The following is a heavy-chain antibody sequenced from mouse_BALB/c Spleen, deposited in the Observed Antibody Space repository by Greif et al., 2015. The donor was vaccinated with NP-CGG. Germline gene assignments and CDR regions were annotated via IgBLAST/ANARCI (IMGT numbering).Heavy chain of an antibody. J-gene: IGHJ3*01. CDR1: GYTFTSYW. CDR3: ARGPARATFAY. Sequence: VQLQESGAELARPGASVKLSCKASGYTFTSYWMQWVKQRPGQGLEWIGAIYPGDGDTRYTQKFKGKATLTADKSSSTAYMQLSSLASEDSAVYYCARGPARATFAYWGQGTLVTVSA. D-gene: IGHD3-1*01. CDR2: IYPGDGDT. V-gene: IGHV1-87*01.